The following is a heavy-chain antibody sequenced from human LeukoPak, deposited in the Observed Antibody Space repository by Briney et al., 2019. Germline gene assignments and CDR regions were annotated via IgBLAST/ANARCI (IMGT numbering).Heavy chain of an antibody. Sequence: PSETLSLTCTVSGGSVSSGSYYWSWIRQPPGKGLEWIGYIYYSGSTNYNPSLKSRVTISVDTSKNQFSLKLSSVTAADTAVYYCARDPGYYYDSSGYYSPYGMDVWGQGTTVTVSS. CDR3: ARDPGYYYDSSGYYSPYGMDV. D-gene: IGHD3-22*01. CDR2: IYYSGST. V-gene: IGHV4-61*01. J-gene: IGHJ6*02. CDR1: GGSVSSGSYY.